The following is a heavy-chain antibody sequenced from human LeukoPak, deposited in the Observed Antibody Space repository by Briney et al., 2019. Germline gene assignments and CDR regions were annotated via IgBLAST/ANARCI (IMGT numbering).Heavy chain of an antibody. V-gene: IGHV4-30-2*01. CDR3: ARGSAGSIDY. Sequence: SETLSLTCTVSGGSISSGGYSWSWIRQPPGKGLEWIGYIYHSGSTYYNPSLKSRVTISVDRSKNQFSLKLSSVTAADTAVYYCARGSAGSIDYWGQGTLVTVSS. J-gene: IGHJ4*02. D-gene: IGHD3-10*01. CDR2: IYHSGST. CDR1: GGSISSGGYS.